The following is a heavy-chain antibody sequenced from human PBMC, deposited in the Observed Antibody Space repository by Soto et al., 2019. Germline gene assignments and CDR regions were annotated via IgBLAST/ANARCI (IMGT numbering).Heavy chain of an antibody. CDR1: GDSIGNYY. D-gene: IGHD1-26*01. J-gene: IGHJ4*02. V-gene: IGHV4-59*01. CDR2: IYRSGST. Sequence: SETLSLTCTVSGDSIGNYYWSWIRQPPGKGLEWIGYIYRSGSTKYSPSLKSRATISLDTPKNQFSLKLTSVTAADTAVYYCARDRSLWHPFDNWGQGTLVTVSS. CDR3: ARDRSLWHPFDN.